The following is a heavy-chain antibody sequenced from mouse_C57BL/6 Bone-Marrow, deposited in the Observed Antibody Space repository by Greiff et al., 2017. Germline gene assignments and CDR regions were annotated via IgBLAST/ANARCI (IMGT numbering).Heavy chain of an antibody. V-gene: IGHV1-69*01. CDR1: GYTFTSYW. D-gene: IGHD1-1*01. Sequence: QVQLQQPGAELVMPGASVKLSCKASGYTFTSYWMHWVKQRPGQGLEWIGEIDPSDSYTNYNQKFKGKSTLTVDKSSSTAYMQLSSLTSEDSAVYYCARGDYYGSSYRYFDVWGTGTTGTVSS. CDR2: IDPSDSYT. CDR3: ARGDYYGSSYRYFDV. J-gene: IGHJ1*03.